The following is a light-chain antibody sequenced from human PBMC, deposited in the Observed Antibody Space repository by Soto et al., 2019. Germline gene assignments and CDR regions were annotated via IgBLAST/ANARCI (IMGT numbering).Light chain of an antibody. Sequence: LTQPASLAGSPGQSITISCTGTRSDVGGYKYVSWYQQHPGKAPKLMIYEVSNRPSGVSNRFSGSKSGNTASLTISGLQAEDEADYYCSSYTSSSTLYVFGTGTKVTVL. CDR2: EVS. CDR1: RSDVGGYKY. J-gene: IGLJ1*01. CDR3: SSYTSSSTLYV. V-gene: IGLV2-14*01.